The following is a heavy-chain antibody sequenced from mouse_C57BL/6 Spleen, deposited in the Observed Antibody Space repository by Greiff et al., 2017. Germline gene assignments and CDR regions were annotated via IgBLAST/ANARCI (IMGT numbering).Heavy chain of an antibody. Sequence: VQLQQPGAELVKPGASVKLSCKASGYTFTSYWMHWVKQRPGQGLEWIGMIHPNSGSTNYNEKFKSKATLTVDKSSSTAYLQLSRLTSEDSAVYDSASSYCDCGTGWYFDVWGTGTTVTVSS. D-gene: IGHD2-4*01. CDR1: GYTFTSYW. V-gene: IGHV1-64*01. J-gene: IGHJ1*03. CDR2: IHPNSGST. CDR3: ASSYCDCGTGWYFDV.